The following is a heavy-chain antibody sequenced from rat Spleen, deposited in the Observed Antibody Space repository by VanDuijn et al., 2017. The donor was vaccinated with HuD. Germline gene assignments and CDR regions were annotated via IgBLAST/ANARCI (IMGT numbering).Heavy chain of an antibody. J-gene: IGHJ4*01. Sequence: QVQLKESGPGLVQPSQTLSLTCTVSGFSLTSNSVHWVRQPPGKGLEWLGGIWGDGSTDYNSALKSRLSISRDTSKSQVFLKMNSRQTDDTAIYFCTRITIAAISYYYVMDAWGQGASVTVSS. CDR2: IWGDGST. CDR1: GFSLTSNS. D-gene: IGHD1-2*01. V-gene: IGHV2-1*01. CDR3: TRITIAAISYYYVMDA.